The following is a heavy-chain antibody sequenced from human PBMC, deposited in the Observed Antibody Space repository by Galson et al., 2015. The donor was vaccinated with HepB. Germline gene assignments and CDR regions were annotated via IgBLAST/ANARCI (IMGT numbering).Heavy chain of an antibody. V-gene: IGHV3-33*01. Sequence: SLRLSCAASGFTFSSYGMHWVRQAPGKGLEWVAVIWYDGSNKHYADSVKGRFTISRDNSKNTLYLQMNSLRAEDTAVYYCARGGDYVGYFDYWGQGTLVTVSS. J-gene: IGHJ4*02. CDR2: IWYDGSNK. CDR3: ARGGDYVGYFDY. CDR1: GFTFSSYG. D-gene: IGHD4-17*01.